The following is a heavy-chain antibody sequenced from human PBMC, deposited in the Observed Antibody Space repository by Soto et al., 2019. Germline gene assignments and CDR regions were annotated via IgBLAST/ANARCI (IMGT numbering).Heavy chain of an antibody. CDR2: IYYSGST. CDR3: AGSYNYYDSSGAIDY. Sequence: SETLSLTCTVSGGSISSSSYYWGWIRQPPGKGLEWIGSIYYSGSTYYNPSLKSRVTISVDTSKNQFSLKLSSVTAADTAVYYCAGSYNYYDSSGAIDYWGQGTLVTVSS. D-gene: IGHD3-22*01. J-gene: IGHJ4*02. V-gene: IGHV4-39*07. CDR1: GGSISSSSYY.